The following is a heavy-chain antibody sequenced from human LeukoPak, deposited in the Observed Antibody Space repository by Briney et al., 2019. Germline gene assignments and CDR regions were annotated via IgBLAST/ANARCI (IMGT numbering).Heavy chain of an antibody. V-gene: IGHV4-61*02. CDR3: ARGRHYGSGSYYNLDWFDP. J-gene: IGHJ5*02. D-gene: IGHD3-10*01. Sequence: SQTLSLTCTVSGGSISSGSYYWSWIRQPAGKGLEWIGRIYTSGSTNYNPSLKSRVTISVDTSKNQFSLKLSSVTAADTAVYYCARGRHYGSGSYYNLDWFDPWGQGTLVTVSS. CDR1: GGSISSGSYY. CDR2: IYTSGST.